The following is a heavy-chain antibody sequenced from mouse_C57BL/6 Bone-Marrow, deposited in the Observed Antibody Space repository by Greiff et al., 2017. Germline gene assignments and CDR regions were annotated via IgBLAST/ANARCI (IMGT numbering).Heavy chain of an antibody. Sequence: QVQLQQPGAELVMPGASVKLSCKASGYTFTSYWMHWVKQRPGQGLEWIGEIDPSDSYTNYNRKFKGKSTLTVDKSSSTAYMQLSSLTSEDSAVYYCGGGGYYAMDYWGQGTSVTVSS. CDR1: GYTFTSYW. CDR3: GGGGYYAMDY. J-gene: IGHJ4*01. CDR2: IDPSDSYT. V-gene: IGHV1-69*01.